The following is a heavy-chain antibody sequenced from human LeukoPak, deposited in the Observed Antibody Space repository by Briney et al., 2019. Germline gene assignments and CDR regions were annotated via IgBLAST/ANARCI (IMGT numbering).Heavy chain of an antibody. CDR1: GGSISSSSDY. CDR2: IHYTGIT. V-gene: IGHV4-39*01. CDR3: VRIAADHPKNYFHYGMDV. J-gene: IGHJ6*02. D-gene: IGHD6-25*01. Sequence: SETLSLTCTVSGGSISSSSDYWGWVRQPPGRGLEWIGRIHYTGITYYNPTLESRLTISVDTSKNQFSLKLSPVTAADTAVFYCVRIAADHPKNYFHYGMDVWGQGTTVTVSS.